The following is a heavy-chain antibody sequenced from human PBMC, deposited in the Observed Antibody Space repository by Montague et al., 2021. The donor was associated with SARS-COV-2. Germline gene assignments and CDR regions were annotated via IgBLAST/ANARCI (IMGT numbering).Heavy chain of an antibody. D-gene: IGHD3-10*01. V-gene: IGHV3-48*03. CDR1: GFTFSSCD. Sequence: SLRLSCAASGFTFSSCDINWVRQAPGKGLEWVSYISSSGSTIYYADSVKGRFTISRDNAKNTLYLQTNSLRAEDTAVYYCARDAQNGRHTYYYGSGSYYRLGAVDYWGQGTLVTVSS. CDR2: ISSSGSTI. J-gene: IGHJ4*02. CDR3: ARDAQNGRHTYYYGSGSYYRLGAVDY.